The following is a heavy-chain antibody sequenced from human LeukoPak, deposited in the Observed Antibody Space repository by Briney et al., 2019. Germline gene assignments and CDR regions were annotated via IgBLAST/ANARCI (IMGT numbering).Heavy chain of an antibody. Sequence: GGSLRLSCAASGFTFSSYAMSWVHQAPGKGLEWVSAISGSGGSTYYADSVKGRFTISRDNSKNTLYLQMNSLRAEDTAVYYCAKEYCSGGSCYLGEFDYWGQGTLVTVSS. V-gene: IGHV3-23*01. CDR3: AKEYCSGGSCYLGEFDY. CDR2: ISGSGGST. J-gene: IGHJ4*02. CDR1: GFTFSSYA. D-gene: IGHD2-15*01.